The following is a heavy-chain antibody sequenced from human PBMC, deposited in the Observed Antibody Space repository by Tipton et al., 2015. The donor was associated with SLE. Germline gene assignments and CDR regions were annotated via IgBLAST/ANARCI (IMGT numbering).Heavy chain of an antibody. CDR3: VREGGENVLDI. J-gene: IGHJ3*02. V-gene: IGHV4-38-2*02. CDR2: IYHSGYT. CDR1: GYSISSGYY. Sequence: TLSLTCDVSGYSISSGYYWGWIRQPPGKGLEWIGNIYHSGYTYNNPSLKSRVTISVDTSKNQFSLKLTSVTAADTAAYYCVREGGENVLDIWGQGTMVTVSS. D-gene: IGHD3-16*01.